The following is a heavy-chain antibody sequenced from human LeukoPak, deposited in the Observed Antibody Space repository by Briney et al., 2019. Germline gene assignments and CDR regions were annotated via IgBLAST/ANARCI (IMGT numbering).Heavy chain of an antibody. CDR2: IYYSGST. CDR1: GGSISSYY. J-gene: IGHJ3*02. D-gene: IGHD6-25*01. V-gene: IGHV4-59*08. Sequence: SETLSLTCTVSGGSISSYYWSWIRQPPGKGLEWIGYIYYSGSTNYNPSLKSRVTISVDTSKNQFSLKLSSVTAADTAVYYCARLRGGDAFDIWGQGTMVTVSS. CDR3: ARLRGGDAFDI.